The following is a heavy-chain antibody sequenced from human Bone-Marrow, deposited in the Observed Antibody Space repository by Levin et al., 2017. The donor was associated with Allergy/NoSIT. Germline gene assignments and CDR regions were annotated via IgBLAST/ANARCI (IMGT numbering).Heavy chain of an antibody. CDR3: ARTGIAARRGNWFDP. CDR2: IYPGDSDT. V-gene: IGHV5-51*01. CDR1: GYSFTSYW. J-gene: IGHJ5*02. D-gene: IGHD6-6*01. Sequence: PGESLKISCKGSGYSFTSYWIGWVRQMPGKGLEWMGIIYPGDSDTRYSPSFQGQVTISADKSISTAYLQWSSLKASDTAMYYCARTGIAARRGNWFDPWGQGTLVTVSS.